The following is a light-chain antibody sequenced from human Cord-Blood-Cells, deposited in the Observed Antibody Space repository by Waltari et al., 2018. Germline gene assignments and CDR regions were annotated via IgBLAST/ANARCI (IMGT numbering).Light chain of an antibody. CDR3: QTWGTGNWV. V-gene: IGLV4-69*01. Sequence: QLVLTQSPSASASLRASVKLTCTLSSGLSRYAIAWHQQQPEKGPRYLMKLNSDGSHSKGDGIPDRFSGSSSGAERYLTISSLQSEDEADYYCQTWGTGNWVFGGGTKLTVL. J-gene: IGLJ3*02. CDR1: SGLSRYA. CDR2: LNSDGSH.